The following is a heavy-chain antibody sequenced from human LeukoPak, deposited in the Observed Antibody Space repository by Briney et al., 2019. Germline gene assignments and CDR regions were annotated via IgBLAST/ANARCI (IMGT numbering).Heavy chain of an antibody. D-gene: IGHD3-10*01. J-gene: IGHJ4*02. Sequence: GESLKISCKGSGYSFYTYWIAWVRQMPGEGLEWMGIIYPDDSDTRYSPSFQGQVTISADKSIDTAYLQWRSLKASDTGMYYCVRQSLGEFKYWGQGTLVTVSS. V-gene: IGHV5-51*01. CDR2: IYPDDSDT. CDR3: VRQSLGEFKY. CDR1: GYSFYTYW.